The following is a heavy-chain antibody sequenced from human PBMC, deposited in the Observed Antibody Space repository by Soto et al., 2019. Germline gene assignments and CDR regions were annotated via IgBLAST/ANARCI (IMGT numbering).Heavy chain of an antibody. CDR2: ISYDGSNK. J-gene: IGHJ4*02. CDR3: AKERDIVVVVAPLDY. D-gene: IGHD2-15*01. CDR1: GFTFSSYG. V-gene: IGHV3-30*18. Sequence: QVQLVESGGGVVQPGRSLRLSCAASGFTFSSYGMHWVRQAPGKGLEWVAVISYDGSNKYYADSVKGRFTISRDNSXXTPDLQMNSLRAEDTAVYYCAKERDIVVVVAPLDYWGQGTLVTVSS.